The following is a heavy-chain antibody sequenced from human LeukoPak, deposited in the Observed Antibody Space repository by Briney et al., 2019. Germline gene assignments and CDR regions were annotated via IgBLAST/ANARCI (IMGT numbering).Heavy chain of an antibody. J-gene: IGHJ4*02. CDR2: INPSGGSA. V-gene: IGHV1-46*01. Sequence: SVTVSCKAYGYTFTSYYMHWVRQAPGQGLEGMGIINPSGGSASSAQMFRGRVTMTRETSTSTVYMELSSLRSEDPAVYYCARGSSGSSPGFDYWGQGTLVTASS. D-gene: IGHD3-10*01. CDR3: ARGSSGSSPGFDY. CDR1: GYTFTSYY.